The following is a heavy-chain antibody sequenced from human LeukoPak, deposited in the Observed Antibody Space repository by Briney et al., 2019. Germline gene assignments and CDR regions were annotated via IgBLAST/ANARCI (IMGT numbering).Heavy chain of an antibody. CDR3: ARASYDFWSGYYTETEERYYFDY. V-gene: IGHV1-18*04. Sequence: ASVKVSCKASGYTFTSYYMHWVRQAPGQGLEWMGWISAYNGNTNYAQKLQGRVTMTTDTSTSTAYMELRSLRSDDTAVYYCARASYDFWSGYYTETEERYYFDYWGQGTLVTVSS. J-gene: IGHJ4*02. CDR2: ISAYNGNT. D-gene: IGHD3-3*01. CDR1: GYTFTSYY.